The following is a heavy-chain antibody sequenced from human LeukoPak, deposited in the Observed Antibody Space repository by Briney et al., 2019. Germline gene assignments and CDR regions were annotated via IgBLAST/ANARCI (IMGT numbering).Heavy chain of an antibody. V-gene: IGHV3-23*01. J-gene: IGHJ4*02. D-gene: IGHD3-10*01. CDR1: GFTFTTNA. CDR2: ISGSGDGR. CDR3: ARVPFGSGSYSTLDY. Sequence: GGSLRLSCSASGFTFTTNAMTWVRQAPGKGLEWVSAISGSGDGRYEDSVKGRFTISRDNSKNTLFLQMKSLRAEDTAVYYCARVPFGSGSYSTLDYWGQGTLVTVSS.